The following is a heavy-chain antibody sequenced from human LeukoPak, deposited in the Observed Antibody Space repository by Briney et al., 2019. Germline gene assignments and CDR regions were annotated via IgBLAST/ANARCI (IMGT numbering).Heavy chain of an antibody. V-gene: IGHV3-30-3*01. CDR3: GSKIFGIVIDVDSGYY. CDR1: GFSFNYYA. CDR2: ISYDGNEK. J-gene: IGHJ4*02. D-gene: IGHD3-9*01. Sequence: GGSLRLSCAASGFSFNYYAMHWVRQAPGKGLEWVAVISYDGNEKDYADPVKGRFTISRDNSKDTVYLQMNSLRAEVTAVYYCGSKIFGIVIDVDSGYYWGQGTLVTVSS.